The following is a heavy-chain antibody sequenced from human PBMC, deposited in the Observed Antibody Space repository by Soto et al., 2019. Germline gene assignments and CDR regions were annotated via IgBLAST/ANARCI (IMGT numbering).Heavy chain of an antibody. D-gene: IGHD2-2*01. CDR1: GYTFTGYD. V-gene: IGHV1-2*04. J-gene: IGHJ4*02. Sequence: GASVKVSCKASGYTFTGYDMDWVRKAPGQGLEWMGWINPNSGGTNYAQKFQGWVTMTRDTSISTAYMELSRLRSDDTAVDYCARGPLFGYCSSTSCRVYWGQGTLVTVSS. CDR3: ARGPLFGYCSSTSCRVY. CDR2: INPNSGGT.